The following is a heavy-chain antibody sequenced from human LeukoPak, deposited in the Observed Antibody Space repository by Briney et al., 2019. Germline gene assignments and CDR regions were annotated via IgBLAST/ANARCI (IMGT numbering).Heavy chain of an antibody. D-gene: IGHD3-16*02. CDR2: IYYSGST. J-gene: IGHJ4*02. V-gene: IGHV4-59*08. Sequence: SETLSLTCTVSGGSISSYYWSWIRQPPGKGLEWIGYIYYSGSTNYNPSLKSRVTIPVDTSKNQFSLKLSSVTAADTAVYYCARTLMITFGGVIFTGWGQGTLVTVSS. CDR1: GGSISSYY. CDR3: ARTLMITFGGVIFTG.